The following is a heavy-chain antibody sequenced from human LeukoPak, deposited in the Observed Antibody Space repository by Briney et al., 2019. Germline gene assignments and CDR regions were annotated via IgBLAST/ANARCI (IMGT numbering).Heavy chain of an antibody. CDR1: GFTFSRYG. V-gene: IGHV3-33*05. CDR2: ILNDGSSK. J-gene: IGHJ4*02. CDR3: ARDKSRGWPFDY. Sequence: GGSLRISCAVSGFTFSRYGMHWVRQAPGKGLEWVGVILNDGSSKYYADSVKGRFTISRDNSKNTLYLQMYSLRAEDTAVYYCARDKSRGWPFDYWGQGTLVAVSS. D-gene: IGHD6-19*01.